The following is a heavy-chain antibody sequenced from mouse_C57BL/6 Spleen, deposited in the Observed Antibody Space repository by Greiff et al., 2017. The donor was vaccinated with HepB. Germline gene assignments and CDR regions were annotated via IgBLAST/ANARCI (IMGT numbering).Heavy chain of an antibody. CDR1: GYTFTSYW. CDR2: IYPSDSET. Sequence: VQLQQPGAELVRPGSSVKLSCKASGYTFTSYWMDWVKQRPGQGLEWIGNIYPSDSETHYNQKFKDKATLTVDKSSSTAYMQLSSLTSEDSAVYYCARRLDYYAMDYWGQGTSVTVSS. V-gene: IGHV1-61*01. CDR3: ARRLDYYAMDY. J-gene: IGHJ4*01.